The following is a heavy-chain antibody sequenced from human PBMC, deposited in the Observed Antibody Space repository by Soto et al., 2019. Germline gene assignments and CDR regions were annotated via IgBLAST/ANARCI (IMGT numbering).Heavy chain of an antibody. CDR1: GGSISSGGYY. V-gene: IGHV4-61*08. D-gene: IGHD3-22*01. Sequence: SETLSLTCTVSGGSISSGGYYWSWIRQPPGKGLEWIGYIYYSGSTNYNPSLKSRVTISVDTSKNQFSLKLSSVTAADTAVYYCARGGDDSSGGFDYWGQGTLVTVSS. J-gene: IGHJ4*02. CDR3: ARGGDDSSGGFDY. CDR2: IYYSGST.